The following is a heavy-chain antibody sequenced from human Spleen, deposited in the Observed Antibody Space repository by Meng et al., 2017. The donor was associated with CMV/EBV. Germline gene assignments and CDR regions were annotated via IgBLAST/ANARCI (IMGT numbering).Heavy chain of an antibody. V-gene: IGHV3-15*01. CDR2: IKSKTDGGTT. D-gene: IGHD1-1*01. CDR3: TTGRGGYNAKDY. J-gene: IGHJ4*02. Sequence: EVQLVESGGGLVKPGGSLRLSCAASGFTFSNAWMSWVRQAPGKGLEWVGRIKSKTDGGTTDYAAPVKGRFTISRDDSKNTLYLQMNSLKTKDTAVYYCTTGRGGYNAKDYWGQGTLVTVSS. CDR1: GFTFSNAW.